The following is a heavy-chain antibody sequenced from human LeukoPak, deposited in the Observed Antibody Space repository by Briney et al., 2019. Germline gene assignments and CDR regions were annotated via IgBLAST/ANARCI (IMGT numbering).Heavy chain of an antibody. CDR2: IYYSGST. CDR3: ARRKYYYDSSGPFDY. Sequence: SETLSLTCTVSGGSISSSSYYWGWLRQPPGKGLEWIGSIYYSGSTYYNPSLKSRVTISVDTSKNQFSLKLSSVTAADTAVYYCARRKYYYDSSGPFDYWGQGTLVTVSS. CDR1: GGSISSSSYY. V-gene: IGHV4-39*01. D-gene: IGHD3-22*01. J-gene: IGHJ4*02.